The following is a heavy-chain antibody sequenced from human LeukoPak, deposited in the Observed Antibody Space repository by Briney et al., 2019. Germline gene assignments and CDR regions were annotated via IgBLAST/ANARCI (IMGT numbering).Heavy chain of an antibody. CDR1: GGSISSSSYY. CDR2: IYYSGST. D-gene: IGHD6-19*01. CDR3: AREIAVAAYSTLQH. J-gene: IGHJ1*01. V-gene: IGHV4-39*02. Sequence: SETLSLTCTVSGGSISSSSYYWGWIRQPPGKGLEWIGSIYYSGSTYYNPSLKSRVTISVDTSKNQFSLKPSSVTAADTAVYYCAREIAVAAYSTLQHWGQGTLVTVSS.